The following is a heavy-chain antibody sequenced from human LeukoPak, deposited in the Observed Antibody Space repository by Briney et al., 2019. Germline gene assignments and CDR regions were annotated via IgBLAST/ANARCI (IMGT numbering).Heavy chain of an antibody. CDR1: GFTFSSYG. CDR2: ISYDGSNK. V-gene: IGHV3-30*18. CDR3: AKGWAYYYGSGSRSVDH. D-gene: IGHD3-10*01. J-gene: IGHJ4*02. Sequence: GRSLRLSCAASGFTFSSYGMHWVRQAPGKGLEWVAVISYDGSNKYYADSVKGRFTISRDNSKNTLYLQMNSLRAEDTAVYYCAKGWAYYYGSGSRSVDHWGQGTLVTVSS.